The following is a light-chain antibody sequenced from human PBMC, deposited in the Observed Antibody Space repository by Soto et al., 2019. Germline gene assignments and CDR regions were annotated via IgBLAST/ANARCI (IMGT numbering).Light chain of an antibody. V-gene: IGLV2-8*01. CDR1: SSDVGGYNY. CDR3: SSYAGSSSFV. Sequence: QSVLTQPPSASGSPGQSVTISCTGTSSDVGGYNYVSWYQQHPGKAPKLMIYEVSKRPSGVPDRFSGSKSGNTASLTVSGLQAEDEADYYCSSYAGSSSFVFGGGTKVTVL. CDR2: EVS. J-gene: IGLJ2*01.